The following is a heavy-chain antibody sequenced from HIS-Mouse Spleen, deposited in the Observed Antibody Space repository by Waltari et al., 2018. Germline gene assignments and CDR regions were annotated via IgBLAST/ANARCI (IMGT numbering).Heavy chain of an antibody. Sequence: QLQLQESGPGLVKPSATLSLTCTVSGGSISSSSYYWGWIRQPPGKGLEWIGSIYYSGSTYYNPSLKSRATISVDTSKNQFSLKLSSVTAADTAVYYCARKRTASGWFDPWGQGTLVTVSS. CDR1: GGSISSSSYY. CDR3: ARKRTASGWFDP. J-gene: IGHJ5*02. V-gene: IGHV4-39*01. CDR2: IYYSGST. D-gene: IGHD2-21*02.